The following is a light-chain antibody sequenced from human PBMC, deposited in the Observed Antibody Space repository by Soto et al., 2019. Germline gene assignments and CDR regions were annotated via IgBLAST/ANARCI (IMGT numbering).Light chain of an antibody. V-gene: IGKV1-5*01. J-gene: IGKJ1*01. CDR1: QSISSW. Sequence: DIHLTQSPSLLSASVGDRVTITCRASQSISSWLAWYQQKPGKAPKLLIYDASSLESGVPSRFSGSGSGTEFTLTISSLQPDDFATYYCQHYISYSGTFGQGTKVDIK. CDR3: QHYISYSGT. CDR2: DAS.